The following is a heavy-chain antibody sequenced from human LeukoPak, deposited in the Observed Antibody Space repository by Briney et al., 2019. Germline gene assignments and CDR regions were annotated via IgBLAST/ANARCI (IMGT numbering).Heavy chain of an antibody. D-gene: IGHD3-22*01. CDR2: INPNSGNT. Sequence: ASVKVSCKASGYTFTSYDINWVRQATGQGLEWMGWINPNSGNTGYAQKFQGRVTITRNTSISTAYMELSSLRSEDTAVYYCARGVRDTSLYYYDKGRDAFDIWGQGTMVTVSS. V-gene: IGHV1-8*03. CDR3: ARGVRDTSLYYYDKGRDAFDI. J-gene: IGHJ3*02. CDR1: GYTFTSYD.